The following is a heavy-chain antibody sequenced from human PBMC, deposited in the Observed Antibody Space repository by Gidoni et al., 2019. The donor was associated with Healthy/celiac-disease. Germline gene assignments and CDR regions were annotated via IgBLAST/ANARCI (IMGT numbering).Heavy chain of an antibody. Sequence: EVQLLESGGGWVQPGVSLGLSCAAPGFTFRSYAMSWVRQAPGKGLEWVSAISGSGGSTYYADSVKGRFTISRDNSKNTLYLQMNSLRAEDTAVYYCAKDSKSAYYYGSGSVFRFWGQGTMVTVSS. CDR1: GFTFRSYA. V-gene: IGHV3-23*01. CDR2: ISGSGGST. D-gene: IGHD3-10*01. CDR3: AKDSKSAYYYGSGSVFRF. J-gene: IGHJ3*01.